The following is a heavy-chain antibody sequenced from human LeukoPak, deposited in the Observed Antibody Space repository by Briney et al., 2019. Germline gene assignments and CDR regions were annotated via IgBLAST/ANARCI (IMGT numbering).Heavy chain of an antibody. J-gene: IGHJ6*03. CDR1: DDSITMYY. V-gene: IGHV4-59*01. Sequence: SETLSLTCSVSDDSITMYYWTWIRQPPGKGLEWIGYIYYSGSTNYNPSLKSRVTISVDTSKNQFSLKLSSVTAADTAVYYCARAVAGMGSSWYYYYYMDVWGKGTTVTVSS. CDR2: IYYSGST. CDR3: ARAVAGMGSSWYYYYYMDV. D-gene: IGHD5-18*01.